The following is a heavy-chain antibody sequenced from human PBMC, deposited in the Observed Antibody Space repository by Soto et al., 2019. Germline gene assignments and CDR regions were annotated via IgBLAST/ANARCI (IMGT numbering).Heavy chain of an antibody. J-gene: IGHJ4*02. CDR3: VKQAHGLDGVAFDY. V-gene: IGHV3-64D*06. CDR1: GFIFSEST. Sequence: GGSLRLSCSASGFIFSESTIYWVRQVPGKGLEAISAVSTSGRSTYYADSVKDRFTISRDNSENTLFLQMGSLRPEDTAIYYCVKQAHGLDGVAFDYWGQGTQVTVSS. CDR2: VSTSGRST. D-gene: IGHD2-15*01.